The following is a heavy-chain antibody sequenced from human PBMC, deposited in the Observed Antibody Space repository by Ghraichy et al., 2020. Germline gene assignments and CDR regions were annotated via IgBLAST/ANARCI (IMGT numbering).Heavy chain of an antibody. J-gene: IGHJ4*02. CDR1: GGSISSYY. CDR2: IYYSGST. V-gene: IGHV4-59*08. D-gene: IGHD3-16*01. CDR3: ARTDYLSEGFDY. Sequence: SETLSLTCTVSGGSISSYYWSWIRQPPGKGLEWIGYIYYSGSTNYNPSLKSRVTISVDTSKNQFSLKLSSVTAADTAVYYCARTDYLSEGFDYWGQGTLVTVSS.